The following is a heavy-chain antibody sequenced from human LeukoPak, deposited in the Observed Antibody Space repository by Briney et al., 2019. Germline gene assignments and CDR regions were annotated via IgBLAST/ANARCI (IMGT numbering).Heavy chain of an antibody. D-gene: IGHD1-14*01. CDR3: TTYRSYSDY. Sequence: GGSLRLSCAASGFTFSSYEMNWVRQAPGKGLEWVGRIKSKTEGRTADYAAPVKGRFSISRDDSINTVYLEMNSLKTEDTAVYYCTTYRSYSDYWGQGALVTVSS. CDR1: GFTFSSYE. CDR2: IKSKTEGRTA. J-gene: IGHJ4*02. V-gene: IGHV3-15*01.